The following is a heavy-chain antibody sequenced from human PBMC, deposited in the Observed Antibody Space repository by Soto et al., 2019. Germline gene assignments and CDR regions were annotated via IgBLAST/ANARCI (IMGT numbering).Heavy chain of an antibody. CDR2: IDPSDSYT. J-gene: IGHJ6*02. CDR3: ARLSPDYGGNPYYYYYYGMDV. Sequence: GESLKISCTVSGYRFTRYWISWVRQMPGKGLEWMGRIDPSDSYTNYSPSFQGHVTISADKSISTAYLQWSSLKASDTAMYYCARLSPDYGGNPYYYYYYGMDVWGQGTTVTVSS. CDR1: GYRFTRYW. D-gene: IGHD4-17*01. V-gene: IGHV5-10-1*01.